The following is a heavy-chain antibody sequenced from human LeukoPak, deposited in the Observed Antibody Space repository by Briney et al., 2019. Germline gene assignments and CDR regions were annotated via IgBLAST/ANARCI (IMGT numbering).Heavy chain of an antibody. J-gene: IGHJ4*02. Sequence: PGGSLRLSCAAPGFTFTSYWMRWVRPAPGKGLFWVSRINSDGGSASYAESVKGRFTISRDNAKNTLYLQMNSRRAEDTAVYYCARASPRSWDFDYWGQGTLVTVCS. D-gene: IGHD6-13*01. CDR1: GFTFTSYW. CDR2: INSDGGSA. V-gene: IGHV3-74*01. CDR3: ARASPRSWDFDY.